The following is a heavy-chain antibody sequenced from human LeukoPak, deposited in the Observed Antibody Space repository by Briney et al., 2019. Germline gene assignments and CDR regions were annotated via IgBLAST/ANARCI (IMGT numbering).Heavy chain of an antibody. CDR2: IYYSGST. CDR1: GGSISSYY. V-gene: IGHV4-59*12. Sequence: PSETLSLTCTVSGGSISSYYWSWIRQPPGKGLEWIGYIYYSGSTNYNPSLKSRVTISVDTSKNQFSLKLGSVTAADTAVYYCARDRHSSSGKSLDYFDYWGQGTLVTVSS. D-gene: IGHD6-13*01. CDR3: ARDRHSSSGKSLDYFDY. J-gene: IGHJ4*02.